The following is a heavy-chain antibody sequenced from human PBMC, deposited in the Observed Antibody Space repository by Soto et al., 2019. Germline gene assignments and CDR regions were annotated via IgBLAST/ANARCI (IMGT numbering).Heavy chain of an antibody. V-gene: IGHV1-2*02. J-gene: IGHJ6*02. CDR2: INPNSGGT. CDR1: GYTFTGYY. D-gene: IGHD6-13*01. CDR3: ARDGEAAGNGDYYYDMDV. Sequence: ASVKVSCKASGYTFTGYYMHWVRQAPGQGLEWMGWINPNSGGTNYAQKFQGRVTMTRDTSISTAYMELSRLRSDDTAVYYCARDGEAAGNGDYYYDMDVWGQGTTVTVCS.